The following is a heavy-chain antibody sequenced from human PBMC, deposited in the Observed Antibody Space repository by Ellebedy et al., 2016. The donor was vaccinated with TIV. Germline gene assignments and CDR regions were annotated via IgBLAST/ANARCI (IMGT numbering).Heavy chain of an antibody. CDR3: TRDWPYYDSGTVKGWFDA. J-gene: IGHJ5*02. CDR2: ISAHNGNT. Sequence: AASVKVSCKASGYTFTNYGITWVRQAPGQGLEWMGWISAHNGNTIYAQKFHGRVTMTTDTPTSPAYMEMRSLRSDDTAQFYCTRDWPYYDSGTVKGWFDAWGQGTLVTVSS. CDR1: GYTFTNYG. D-gene: IGHD3-16*01. V-gene: IGHV1-18*04.